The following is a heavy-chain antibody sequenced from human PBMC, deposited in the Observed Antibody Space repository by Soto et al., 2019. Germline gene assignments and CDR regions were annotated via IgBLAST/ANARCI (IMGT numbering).Heavy chain of an antibody. CDR2: IYSGGST. Sequence: GGSLRLSCAASGFTVSSNYMSWVRQAPGKGLEWVSVIYSGGSTYYADSVKGRFTISRDNSKNTLYLQMNSLRAEDTAVYYCAKMNWNYVGWFDPGGQGTLVTVAA. V-gene: IGHV3-53*01. CDR1: GFTVSSNY. J-gene: IGHJ5*02. CDR3: AKMNWNYVGWFDP. D-gene: IGHD1-7*01.